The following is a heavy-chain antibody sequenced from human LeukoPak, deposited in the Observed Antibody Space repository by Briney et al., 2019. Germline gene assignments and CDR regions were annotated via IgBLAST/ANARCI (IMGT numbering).Heavy chain of an antibody. D-gene: IGHD6-19*01. J-gene: IGHJ4*02. CDR3: ARGLIGVAGIFDY. CDR2: INSDGSST. V-gene: IGHV3-74*01. CDR1: GFTFSSYW. Sequence: RGSLRLSCAASGFTFSSYWMHWVRQAPGKVLVWVSRINSDGSSTSYADSVKGRFTISRDNAKNTLYLQMNSLRAEDTAVYYCARGLIGVAGIFDYWGQGTLVTVSS.